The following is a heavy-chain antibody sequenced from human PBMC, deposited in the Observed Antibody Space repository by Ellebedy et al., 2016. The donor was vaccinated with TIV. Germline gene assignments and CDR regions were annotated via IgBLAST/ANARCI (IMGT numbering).Heavy chain of an antibody. Sequence: PGGSLRLSCGASGFTFSSYAMSWVRQAPGKGLEWVASISDTAVHTYYAASVKGRFTISRDNSNNKLFLRMNSLRAEDTAVYYCAKDVIVSTASNFDSWGQGSLVTVSS. D-gene: IGHD5/OR15-5a*01. V-gene: IGHV3-23*01. CDR1: GFTFSSYA. CDR2: ISDTAVHT. CDR3: AKDVIVSTASNFDS. J-gene: IGHJ4*02.